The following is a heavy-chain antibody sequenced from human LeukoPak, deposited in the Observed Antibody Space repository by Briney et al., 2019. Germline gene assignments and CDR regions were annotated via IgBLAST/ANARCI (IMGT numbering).Heavy chain of an antibody. J-gene: IGHJ4*02. D-gene: IGHD3-16*01. V-gene: IGHV3-74*01. CDR1: GFTFSAYW. CDR3: ARGGGN. Sequence: GGSLRLSCAASGFTFSAYWMNWVRQGPGKGLVWVARVDTDGSTVNYADSVKGRFTISRDNAKNSLYLQMNSLRAEDTAVYYCARGGGNWGQGTLVTVSS. CDR2: VDTDGSTV.